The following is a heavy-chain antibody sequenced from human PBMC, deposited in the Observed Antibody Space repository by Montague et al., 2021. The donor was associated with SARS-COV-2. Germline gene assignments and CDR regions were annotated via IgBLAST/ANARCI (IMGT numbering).Heavy chain of an antibody. CDR3: APLGFDSRSYYTPHNWFDP. V-gene: IGHV2-5*02. J-gene: IGHJ5*02. D-gene: IGHD3-10*01. CDR2: IYWDDDE. Sequence: PALVKPTQTLTLTCTFSGISLSTSGVGVAWIRQPPGKALEWLALIYWDDDERYSPSMRSRLTITKDTSENPVVLRMTNMDPMDTATYYCAPLGFDSRSYYTPHNWFDPWGQGILVTVSS. CDR1: GISLSTSGVG.